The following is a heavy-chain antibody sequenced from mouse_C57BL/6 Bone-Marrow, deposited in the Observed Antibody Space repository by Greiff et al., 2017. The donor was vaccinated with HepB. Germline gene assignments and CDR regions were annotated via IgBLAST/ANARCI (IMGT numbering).Heavy chain of an antibody. CDR1: GFNIKDYY. Sequence: VQLQQSGAELVRPGASVKLSCTASGFNIKDYYMHWVKQRPEQGLEWIGRIDPEDGDTGYAPKFQGKATMTADTSSNTAYRQLSSLTSEDTAVYYCTTDGSSLYYAMDYWGQGTSVTVSS. V-gene: IGHV14-1*01. CDR3: TTDGSSLYYAMDY. D-gene: IGHD1-1*01. J-gene: IGHJ4*01. CDR2: IDPEDGDT.